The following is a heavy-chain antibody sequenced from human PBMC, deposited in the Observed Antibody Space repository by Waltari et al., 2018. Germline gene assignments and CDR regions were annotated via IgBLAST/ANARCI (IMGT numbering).Heavy chain of an antibody. Sequence: EVQLVESGGGLVQPGGSLRLSCEVSGFTFVTYWMHWVRQGPGKGLVWVARINSDGSTINYADSVKGRFTISRDNAKNTVYLQMNSLRVEDTAVYFCARVRLAHYDYFGFDVWGQGTTVTVSS. V-gene: IGHV3-74*01. CDR1: GFTFVTYW. CDR2: INSDGSTI. D-gene: IGHD6-6*01. CDR3: ARVRLAHYDYFGFDV. J-gene: IGHJ6*02.